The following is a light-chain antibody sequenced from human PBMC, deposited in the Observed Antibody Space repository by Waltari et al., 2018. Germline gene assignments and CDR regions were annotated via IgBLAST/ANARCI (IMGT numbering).Light chain of an antibody. J-gene: IGKJ2*01. CDR3: QQYYSTPPYT. CDR1: QSVLYSSNNKNY. Sequence: DIVMTQSPDSLAVSLGERATINCKSSQSVLYSSNNKNYLAWYQQKTGQPPKVLIYWASFRESGVPDRFSGSGSETDFTLTISSLQAEDVAVYYCQQYYSTPPYTFGQGTKLEIK. V-gene: IGKV4-1*01. CDR2: WAS.